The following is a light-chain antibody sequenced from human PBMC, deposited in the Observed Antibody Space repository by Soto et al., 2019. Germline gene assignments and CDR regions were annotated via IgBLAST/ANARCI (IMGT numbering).Light chain of an antibody. CDR2: KVY. Sequence: DIVMTQSPLSLPVTLGQPASITCRSSQSLVYSDGNTYLNWFQQRPGQSPRRLIYKVYYRESGVPERESGSGSGTDFTLKISRVEAEDVGGYDFMHGSHSPWTFGKGTKVEIE. J-gene: IGKJ1*01. CDR3: MHGSHSPWT. CDR1: QSLVYSDGNTY. V-gene: IGKV2-30*01.